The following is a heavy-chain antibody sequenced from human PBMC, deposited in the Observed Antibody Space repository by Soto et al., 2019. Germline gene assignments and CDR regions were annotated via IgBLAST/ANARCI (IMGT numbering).Heavy chain of an antibody. CDR2: IYYSGST. CDR3: ARQGTYPPGYFDN. D-gene: IGHD3-10*01. V-gene: IGHV4-39*01. Sequence: SETLSLTCTVSDGSITSSSYYWGWIRQPPGKGLEWIGSIYYSGSTYYNPSIRNRLSISVDTSKNQFSLKLSSVTAADTAVYYCARQGTYPPGYFDNWGQEPLFRFSS. CDR1: DGSITSSSYY. J-gene: IGHJ4*02.